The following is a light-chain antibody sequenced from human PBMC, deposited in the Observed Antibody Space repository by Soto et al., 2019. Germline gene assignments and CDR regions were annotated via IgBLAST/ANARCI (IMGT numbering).Light chain of an antibody. CDR2: EVS. CDR3: SSYAGSNDVV. Sequence: QSALTQPPSASGSPGQSVTISCTGTSSDVGGYNYVSWYQQHPGKAPKLMIYEVSKRPSGVPDRFSVSKSGNTASLTVSGRQAEDEAAYYCSSYAGSNDVVFCGGKKLTVL. V-gene: IGLV2-8*01. CDR1: SSDVGGYNY. J-gene: IGLJ2*01.